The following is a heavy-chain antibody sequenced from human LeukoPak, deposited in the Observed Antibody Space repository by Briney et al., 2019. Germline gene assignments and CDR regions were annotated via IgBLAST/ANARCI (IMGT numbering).Heavy chain of an antibody. V-gene: IGHV3-23*01. Sequence: GGSLRLSCAASGFIFSQYSMNWVRQAPGKGLEWVSAISGSGGSTYYADSVKGRFTISRDNSKNTLYLQMNSLRAEDTAVYYCAKVDDFWTGPFDYWGQGTLVTVSS. CDR1: GFIFSQYS. CDR3: AKVDDFWTGPFDY. D-gene: IGHD3-3*01. CDR2: ISGSGGST. J-gene: IGHJ4*02.